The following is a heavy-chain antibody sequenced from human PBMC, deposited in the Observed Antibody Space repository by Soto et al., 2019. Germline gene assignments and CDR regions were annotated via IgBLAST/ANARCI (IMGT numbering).Heavy chain of an antibody. J-gene: IGHJ4*02. V-gene: IGHV3-49*03. CDR1: GFTFGDYA. Sequence: GGSLRLSCTASGFTFGDYAMSWFRQAPGKGLEWVGFIRSKAYGGTTEYAASVKGRFTISRDDSKSIAYLQMNSLKTGDTAVYYCTREMAQEPIDYWGQGTLVTVSS. CDR3: TREMAQEPIDY. CDR2: IRSKAYGGTT.